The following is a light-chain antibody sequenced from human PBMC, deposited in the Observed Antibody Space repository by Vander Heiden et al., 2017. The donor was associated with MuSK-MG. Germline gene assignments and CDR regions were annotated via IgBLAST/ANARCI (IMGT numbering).Light chain of an antibody. CDR1: QSISSY. V-gene: IGKV1-39*01. Sequence: DIQMTQSPSSLSASVGDRVTITCRASQSISSYLNWYQQKPGKAPKLLIYAASSLQSGVPSRFSGSGSGTDFTLTISSVQPEDFATYYCQQSYSTPRFGQGTKLEIK. J-gene: IGKJ2*01. CDR3: QQSYSTPR. CDR2: AAS.